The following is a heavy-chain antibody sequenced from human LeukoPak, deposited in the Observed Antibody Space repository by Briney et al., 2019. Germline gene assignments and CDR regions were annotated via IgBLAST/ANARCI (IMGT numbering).Heavy chain of an antibody. V-gene: IGHV5-51*01. Sequence: GGALKISFKGSGYSFTSYWIGWVRPMPGKGLEWMGIIYPGDSDTRYSPSFQGQVTISADKSISTAYLQWSSLKASDTAMYYCARTSTHYDFWSGHVNWFDPWGQGTLVTVSS. CDR2: IYPGDSDT. D-gene: IGHD3-3*01. CDR3: ARTSTHYDFWSGHVNWFDP. CDR1: GYSFTSYW. J-gene: IGHJ5*02.